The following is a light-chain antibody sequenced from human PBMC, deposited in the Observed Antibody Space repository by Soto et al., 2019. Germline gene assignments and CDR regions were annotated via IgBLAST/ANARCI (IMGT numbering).Light chain of an antibody. V-gene: IGLV2-14*01. Sequence: QSALTQPASVSGSPGQSITLSCTGTSTHVGGYIYVSWYQQHPGKGPRLIIYEVSSRPSGVSDRFSGSRSGNTASLTISGLQTDDEATYYCSSYTSSSKIVFGGGTKVTV. CDR3: SSYTSSSKIV. CDR2: EVS. CDR1: STHVGGYIY. J-gene: IGLJ2*01.